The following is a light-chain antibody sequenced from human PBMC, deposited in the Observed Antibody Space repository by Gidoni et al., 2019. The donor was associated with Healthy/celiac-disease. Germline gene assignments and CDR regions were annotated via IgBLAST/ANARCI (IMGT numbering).Light chain of an antibody. CDR3: QQYNSYTLT. J-gene: IGKJ1*01. CDR2: DSS. V-gene: IGKV1-5*01. Sequence: DIQMTQSPSTLSASVGYRVTITCRASQSISSWLAWYQQKPGKAPKLMIYDSSSLESGVPSRFSGSGSGTEFTLKISSLQPDDFATYYCQQYNSYTLTFGKGTKVEIK. CDR1: QSISSW.